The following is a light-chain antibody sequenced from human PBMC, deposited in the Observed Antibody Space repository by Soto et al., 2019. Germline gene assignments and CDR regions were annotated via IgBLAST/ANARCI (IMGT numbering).Light chain of an antibody. CDR1: QGISSW. CDR2: KAS. CDR3: QQHTT. J-gene: IGKJ1*01. V-gene: IGKV1-5*03. Sequence: DIQMTQSPSALSASVGDRVTITCRGSQGISSWLAWYQQKPGKAPRLLIYKASSLASGVPSRFSGNGSGTEFILTISSMQPEDVAPYHCQQHTTFGQGTQLDIK.